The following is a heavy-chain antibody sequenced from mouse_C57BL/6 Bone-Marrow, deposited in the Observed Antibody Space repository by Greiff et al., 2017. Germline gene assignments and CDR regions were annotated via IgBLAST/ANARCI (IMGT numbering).Heavy chain of an antibody. CDR2: IDPENGDT. CDR3: TYYDSFDY. D-gene: IGHD2-4*01. J-gene: IGHJ2*01. Sequence: EVPLVESGAELVRPGASVKLSCTASGFNIKDDYMHWVKPRPEQGLEWIGWIDPENGDTEYASKFQGKATITADPSSNTAYLQLSSLTSEDTAVYYCTYYDSFDYWGQGTTLTVSS. CDR1: GFNIKDDY. V-gene: IGHV14-4*01.